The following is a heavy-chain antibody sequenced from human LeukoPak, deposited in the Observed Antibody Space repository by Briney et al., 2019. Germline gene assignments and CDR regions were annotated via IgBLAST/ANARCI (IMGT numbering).Heavy chain of an antibody. CDR3: ARYFGGSDYYYYYMDV. V-gene: IGHV4-61*02. CDR1: GGSISSGSYY. CDR2: IYTSGST. J-gene: IGHJ6*03. D-gene: IGHD3-16*01. Sequence: SETLSLTCTVSGGSISSGSYYWSWIRQPAGKGLEWIGRIYTSGSTNYNPSLKSRVTISVDTSKNQFSLKLSSVTAADTAVYYCARYFGGSDYYYYYMDVWGKGTTVTVSS.